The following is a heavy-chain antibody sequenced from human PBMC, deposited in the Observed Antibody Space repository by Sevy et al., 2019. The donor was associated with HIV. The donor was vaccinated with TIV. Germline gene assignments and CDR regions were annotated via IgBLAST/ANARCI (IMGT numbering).Heavy chain of an antibody. J-gene: IGHJ4*02. CDR3: AKDSTRQWLGCAGVY. V-gene: IGHV3-23*01. CDR1: GFTFSSYA. D-gene: IGHD6-19*01. CDR2: ISGSGGST. Sequence: GGSLRLSCAASGFTFSSYAMSWVRQAPGKGLEWVSAISGSGGSTYYADSVKGRFTISRDNSKNTLYLQMNSLRAEDTAVYYCAKDSTRQWLGCAGVYWGQGTLVTVSS.